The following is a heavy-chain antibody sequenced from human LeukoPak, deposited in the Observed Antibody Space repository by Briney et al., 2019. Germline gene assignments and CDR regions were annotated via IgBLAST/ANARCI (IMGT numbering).Heavy chain of an antibody. CDR1: GGSFEHYF. V-gene: IGHV4-59*01. D-gene: IGHD3-10*01. CDR3: ASHRRSHGSEY. CDR2: VYYSGST. J-gene: IGHJ4*02. Sequence: PSETLSLTCTVSGGSFEHYFWSWIRQPPGKGPEWIGYVYYSGSTDYSPSLKSRLTISADTSKNQFSLKLSSVTAADTAVYYCASHRRSHGSEYWGQGTLVTVSS.